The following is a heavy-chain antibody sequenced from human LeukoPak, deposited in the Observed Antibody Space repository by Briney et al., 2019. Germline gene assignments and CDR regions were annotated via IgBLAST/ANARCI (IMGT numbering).Heavy chain of an antibody. V-gene: IGHV1-18*04. CDR3: ARDEVSGGWYNH. J-gene: IGHJ4*02. CDR2: INCHNGNT. Sequence: GASVKVSCKASGYTFTSRGISWVRQAPGQGLEWMGWINCHNGNTNYAQKLQGSLTMTTDTSTSTAYMELRSLRSDDTAVYYCARDEVSGGWYNHWGQGTLVTVSS. CDR1: GYTFTSRG. D-gene: IGHD6-19*01.